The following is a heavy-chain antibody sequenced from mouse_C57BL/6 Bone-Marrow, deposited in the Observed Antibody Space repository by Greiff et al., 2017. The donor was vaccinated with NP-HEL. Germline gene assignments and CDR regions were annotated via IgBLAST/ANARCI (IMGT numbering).Heavy chain of an antibody. J-gene: IGHJ1*03. V-gene: IGHV5-4*01. CDR2: ISAGGSYT. Sequence: EVQGVESGGGLVKPGGSLKLSCAASGFTFSSYAMSWVRQTPEKRLEWVATISAGGSYTYYPDNVKGRFTISRDNAKNNLYLQLSHLKSEDTAMYYCARVGGLRWYFDVWGTGTTVTVSS. CDR1: GFTFSSYA. CDR3: ARVGGLRWYFDV. D-gene: IGHD2-4*01.